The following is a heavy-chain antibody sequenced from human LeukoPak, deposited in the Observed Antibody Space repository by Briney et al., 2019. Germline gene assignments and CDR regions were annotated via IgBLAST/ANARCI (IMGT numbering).Heavy chain of an antibody. CDR1: GFTFSSYA. CDR3: ARRMYSGSYPYFDY. V-gene: IGHV3-21*01. J-gene: IGHJ4*02. CDR2: ISSSSSYI. D-gene: IGHD1-26*01. Sequence: GGSLRLSCAASGFTFSSYAMSWVRQAPGKGLEWVSSISSSSSYIYYADSVKGRFTISRDNAKNSLYLQMNSLRAEDTAVYYCARRMYSGSYPYFDYWGQGTLVTVSS.